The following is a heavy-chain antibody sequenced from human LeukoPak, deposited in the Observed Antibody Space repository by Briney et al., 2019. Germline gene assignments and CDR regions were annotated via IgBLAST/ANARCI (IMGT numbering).Heavy chain of an antibody. CDR2: IWYDGSNK. J-gene: IGHJ5*02. CDR1: GFIFRSYG. D-gene: IGHD3-10*01. Sequence: GGSLRLSCAASGFIFRSYGMHWVRQAPGKGLEWVAVIWYDGSNKYYGDSVKGRFTISRDNSKNTLYLQMDSLRAEDTAVYYCARDMSSWAMFRRLSNCFDPWGQGTLVTVSS. CDR3: ARDMSSWAMFRRLSNCFDP. V-gene: IGHV3-33*01.